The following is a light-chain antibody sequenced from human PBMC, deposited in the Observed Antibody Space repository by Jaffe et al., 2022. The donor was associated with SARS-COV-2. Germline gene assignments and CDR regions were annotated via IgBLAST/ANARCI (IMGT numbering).Light chain of an antibody. CDR2: SAS. J-gene: IGKJ2*01. V-gene: IGKV3-20*01. CDR3: QHCDTSPSYT. CDR1: QSVSSTN. Sequence: EIVLTQSPGTLSLSPGARATLSCRARQSVSSTNLAWYQQRPGQAPRLLIYSASSRATGVPDRFIGSGSGTDFTLTISRLEPEDFAVYYCQHCDTSPSYTFGQGTKLEIE.